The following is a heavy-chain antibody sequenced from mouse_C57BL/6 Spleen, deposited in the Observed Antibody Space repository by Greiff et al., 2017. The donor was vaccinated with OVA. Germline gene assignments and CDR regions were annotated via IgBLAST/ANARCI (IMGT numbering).Heavy chain of an antibody. V-gene: IGHV5-9-1*02. CDR3: TRTSYYSNYEGYFDV. D-gene: IGHD2-5*01. CDR2: ISSGGDYI. CDR1: GFTFSSYA. Sequence: EVHLVESGEGLVKPGGSLKLSCAASGFTFSSYAMSWVRQTPEKRLEWVAYISSGGDYIYYADTVKGRFTISRDNARNTLYLQMSSLKSEDTAMYYCTRTSYYSNYEGYFDVWGTGTTVTVSS. J-gene: IGHJ1*03.